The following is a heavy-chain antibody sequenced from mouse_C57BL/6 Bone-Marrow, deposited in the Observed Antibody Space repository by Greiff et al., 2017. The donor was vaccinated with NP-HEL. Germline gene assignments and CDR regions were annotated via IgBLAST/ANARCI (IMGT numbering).Heavy chain of an antibody. CDR1: GFTFSSYA. J-gene: IGHJ2*01. Sequence: EVQGVESGEGLVKPGGSLKLSCAASGFTFSSYAMSWVRQTPEKRLEWVAYISSGGDYIYYADTVKGRFTISRDNARNTLYLQMGSLKSEDTAMYYCTRGAYFGSSYGFDYWGQGTTLTVSS. V-gene: IGHV5-9-1*02. CDR2: ISSGGDYI. CDR3: TRGAYFGSSYGFDY. D-gene: IGHD1-1*01.